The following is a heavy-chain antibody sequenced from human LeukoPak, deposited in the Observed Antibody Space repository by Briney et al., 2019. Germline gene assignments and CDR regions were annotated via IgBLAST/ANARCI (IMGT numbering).Heavy chain of an antibody. V-gene: IGHV3-7*01. J-gene: IGHJ4*02. D-gene: IGHD6-13*01. CDR1: GFMFSTYW. Sequence: GGSLRLSCAASGFMFSTYWMTWVGQAPGKGLEWVANINPDGSETYYVDSVKGRFTISTDHPKNLLYLQINSLRGEDAPAYPCGGFGYEAAVDLWGQGTLVTVSS. CDR2: INPDGSET. CDR3: GGFGYEAAVDL.